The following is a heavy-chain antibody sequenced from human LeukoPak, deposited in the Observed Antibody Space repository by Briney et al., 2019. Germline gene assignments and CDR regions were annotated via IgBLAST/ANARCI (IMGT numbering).Heavy chain of an antibody. D-gene: IGHD4-17*01. V-gene: IGHV5-51*01. CDR1: GYXFNTFW. Sequence: GESLKISCNASGYXFNTFWIAWVRQMPGKALEDMGIIYPGDSDARYSPSFEGQVTMSVDRSSDTAYLQWTSLKASDTAIYYCARRVSGDYAFDYWGQGTLVTVSS. CDR2: IYPGDSDA. CDR3: ARRVSGDYAFDY. J-gene: IGHJ4*02.